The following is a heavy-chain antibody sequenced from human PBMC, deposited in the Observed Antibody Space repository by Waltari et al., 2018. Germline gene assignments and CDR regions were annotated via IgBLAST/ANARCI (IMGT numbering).Heavy chain of an antibody. D-gene: IGHD3-3*01. CDR3: ARVFGYYYYYMDV. V-gene: IGHV4-34*02. J-gene: IGHJ6*03. CDR1: GGSLSGYH. CDR2: INDSGRT. Sequence: QVQLQQWGAGLLKPSETLSLTCDVSGGSLSGYHWTWIRQPPGKGLEWIGEINDSGRTTYNPSLESRFTVSIATANNQFSLGVRSVTAADTAVYYCARVFGYYYYYMDVWGKGTTVTISS.